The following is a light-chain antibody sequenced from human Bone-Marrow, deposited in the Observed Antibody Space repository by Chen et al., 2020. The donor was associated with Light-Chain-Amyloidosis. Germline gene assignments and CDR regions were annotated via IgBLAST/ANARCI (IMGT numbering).Light chain of an antibody. Sequence: QSALTQPASVSASPGQSITISCTGTSSDVGGDNHVSWYQQYPDKAPKLMIYEVTNRPSWVPDRFSGSKSDNTASLTISGLQTEDEADYFCSSYTITNTLVFGSGTRVTVL. CDR1: SSDVGGDNH. CDR3: SSYTITNTLV. CDR2: EVT. V-gene: IGLV2-14*01. J-gene: IGLJ1*01.